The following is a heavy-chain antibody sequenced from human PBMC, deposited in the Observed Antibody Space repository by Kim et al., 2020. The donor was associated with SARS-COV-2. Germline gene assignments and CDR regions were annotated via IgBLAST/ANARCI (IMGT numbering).Heavy chain of an antibody. CDR3: ARKDCSSTSCPVPDYYGMDV. D-gene: IGHD2-2*01. V-gene: IGHV3-48*02. CDR1: GFTFSSYS. J-gene: IGHJ6*02. Sequence: GGSLRLSCAASGFTFSSYSMNWVRQAPGKGLEWVSYISSSSSTIYYADSVKGRFTISRDNAKNSLYLQMNSLRDEDTAVYYCARKDCSSTSCPVPDYYGMDVWGQGTTVTVSS. CDR2: ISSSSSTI.